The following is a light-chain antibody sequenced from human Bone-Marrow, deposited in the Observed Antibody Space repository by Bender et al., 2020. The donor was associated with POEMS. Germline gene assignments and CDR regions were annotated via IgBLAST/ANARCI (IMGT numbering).Light chain of an antibody. V-gene: IGLV6-57*02. CDR2: EDN. CDR1: SGNIANNF. J-gene: IGLJ3*02. CDR3: QSYDSTTWV. Sequence: NFMLTQPHSLSESPGKTVTISCTGSSGNIANNFVQWYQQRPGSAPTTVIYEDNQRPSGVPDRFSGSIDSSSNSASLTISGLKTEDEADYYCQSYDSTTWVFGGGTKLTVL.